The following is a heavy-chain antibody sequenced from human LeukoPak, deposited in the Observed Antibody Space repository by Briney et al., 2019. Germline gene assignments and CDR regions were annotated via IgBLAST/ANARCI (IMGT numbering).Heavy chain of an antibody. CDR2: ISSSSTYI. J-gene: IGHJ2*01. CDR3: ARVRGSGSSYWYFNL. V-gene: IGHV3-21*01. CDR1: GFTFSSYN. Sequence: PGGSLRLSCAASGFTFSSYNINWVRQAPGKGLEWVSSISSSSTYIYYADSVKGRFTISRDNANNSLFLQMNSLRAEDTAVYYCARVRGSGSSYWYFNLWGRGTLVTVSS. D-gene: IGHD3-3*01.